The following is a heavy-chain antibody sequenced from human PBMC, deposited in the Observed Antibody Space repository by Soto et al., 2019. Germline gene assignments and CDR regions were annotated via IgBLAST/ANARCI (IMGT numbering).Heavy chain of an antibody. J-gene: IGHJ4*02. CDR3: ASGGYPRY. CDR2: ISGDGGHYT. CDR1: GFSFRNNG. Sequence: EVQVVESGGGLVKPGGSLRLSCAASGFSFRNNGMNWVRQAPGKGLEWVSSISGDGGHYTFYADAVKGRFTTSRDDAKNSLYLQMNSLRAEDTAVYYCASGGYPRYWGQGTLVTFSS. V-gene: IGHV3-21*01. D-gene: IGHD5-12*01.